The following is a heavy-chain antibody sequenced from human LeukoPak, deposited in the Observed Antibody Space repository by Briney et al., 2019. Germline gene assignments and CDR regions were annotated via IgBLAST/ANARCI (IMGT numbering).Heavy chain of an antibody. V-gene: IGHV4-30-2*01. CDR1: GVSISSGLYS. J-gene: IGHJ5*02. CDR2: IYHTGST. Sequence: SETLSLTCDVSGVSISSGLYSWSWLRQPLGKGLEWIGYIYHTGSTYYNPSLKSRVTISVDTSKNQFSLRLSSVTAADTAVYYCARLQYYSGTSCYWFDPWGQGTLVTVSS. CDR3: ARLQYYSGTSCYWFDP. D-gene: IGHD2-2*01.